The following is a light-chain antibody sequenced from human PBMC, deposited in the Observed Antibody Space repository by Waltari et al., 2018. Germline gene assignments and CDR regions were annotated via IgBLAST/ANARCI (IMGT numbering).Light chain of an antibody. V-gene: IGLV1-44*01. CDR1: SSNIGSNT. CDR2: NNN. Sequence: QSVLTQPPSASGTPGQRVTISCSGSSSNIGSNTVNWYQQLPGTAPKLLFYNNNRRPAGVPDRFSASKPGTSASLAISGLQSEDEADYYCATWDDSLNGVVFGGGTKLTVL. CDR3: ATWDDSLNGVV. J-gene: IGLJ2*01.